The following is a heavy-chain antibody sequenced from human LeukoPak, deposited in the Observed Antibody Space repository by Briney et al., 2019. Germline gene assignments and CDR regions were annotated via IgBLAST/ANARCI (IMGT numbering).Heavy chain of an antibody. J-gene: IGHJ4*02. D-gene: IGHD3-16*01. Sequence: GGSLRLSCAASRFTFSSYAMHWVRQAPGKGLEWVSFISYDGSDKSYADSVKGRFTISRDNSKQTLYLQMDSLRAGDTAVYYCATEGAGLDYWGQGTLVTVSS. V-gene: IGHV3-30-3*01. CDR2: ISYDGSDK. CDR1: RFTFSSYA. CDR3: ATEGAGLDY.